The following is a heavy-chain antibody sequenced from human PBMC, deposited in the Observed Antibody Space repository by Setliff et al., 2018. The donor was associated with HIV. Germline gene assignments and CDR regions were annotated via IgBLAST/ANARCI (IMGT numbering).Heavy chain of an antibody. CDR3: ARGADASGYFYREYFQH. CDR2: VVPTIHEA. CDR1: GYTFTSYG. Sequence: GASVKVSCKASGYTFTSYGITWVRQAPGQSLEWMGGVVPTIHEATYAQKFQGRVTITADESATTVYMEMSGLTSEDTAIYYCARGADASGYFYREYFQHWGQGTLVTVSS. D-gene: IGHD3-22*01. J-gene: IGHJ1*01. V-gene: IGHV1-69*13.